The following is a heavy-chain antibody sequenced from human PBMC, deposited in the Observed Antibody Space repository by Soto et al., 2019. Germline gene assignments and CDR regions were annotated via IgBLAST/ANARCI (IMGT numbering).Heavy chain of an antibody. J-gene: IGHJ2*01. CDR1: GYTFTSYG. CDR3: AREIIPLTTDWYFDR. V-gene: IGHV1-18*01. CDR2: ISAYNGNT. Sequence: EASVKVSCKASGYTFTSYGISWVRQAPGQGLEWMGWISAYNGNTNYAQKLQGRVTMTTDTSTSTAYMELRSLRSDDTAVYYCAREIIPLTTDWYFDRWGRGTLVTVSS. D-gene: IGHD4-17*01.